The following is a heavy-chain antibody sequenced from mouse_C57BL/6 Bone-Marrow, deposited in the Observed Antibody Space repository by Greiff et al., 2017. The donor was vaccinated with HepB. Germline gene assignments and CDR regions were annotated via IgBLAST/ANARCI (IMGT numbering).Heavy chain of an antibody. D-gene: IGHD2-2*01. CDR2: IGPGSGST. CDR3: AISHYGYDDYYAMDY. V-gene: IGHV1-77*01. Sequence: QVQLQQSGAELVKPGASVKISCKASGYTFTDYYINWVKQRPGQGLEWIGKIGPGSGSTYYNEKFKGKATLTADKSSSTAYMPLSSLTSEDSAVYFCAISHYGYDDYYAMDYWGQGTSVTVSS. CDR1: GYTFTDYY. J-gene: IGHJ4*01.